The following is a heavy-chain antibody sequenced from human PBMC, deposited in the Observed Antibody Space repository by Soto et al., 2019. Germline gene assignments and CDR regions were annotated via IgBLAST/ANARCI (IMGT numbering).Heavy chain of an antibody. CDR2: IYSDDRT. V-gene: IGHV3-66*01. CDR3: ARARDGHFYGYQYGMDV. D-gene: IGHD3-10*01. Sequence: GGSLRLSCAASGFSVSSTYMMWVRQAPGKGLQWVSVIYSDDRTYYADSVKGRFTISRDNAKNILYLQMNSLRAEDTAMYFCARARDGHFYGYQYGMDVWGQGTTVTVSS. J-gene: IGHJ6*02. CDR1: GFSVSSTY.